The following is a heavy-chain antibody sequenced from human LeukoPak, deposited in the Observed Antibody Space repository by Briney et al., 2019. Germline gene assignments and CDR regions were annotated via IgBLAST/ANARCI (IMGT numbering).Heavy chain of an antibody. Sequence: PGGSLRLSCAASGFTFSTYGMHWVRQAPGKGLEWVAFIRYDGSSKYYADSVKGRFTISRDNSKNTLYLQMNSLRAEDTAVYYCAKAGQVMATIMHFQDWGQGTLVTVSS. CDR2: IRYDGSSK. CDR1: GFTFSTYG. J-gene: IGHJ1*01. D-gene: IGHD5-24*01. CDR3: AKAGQVMATIMHFQD. V-gene: IGHV3-30*02.